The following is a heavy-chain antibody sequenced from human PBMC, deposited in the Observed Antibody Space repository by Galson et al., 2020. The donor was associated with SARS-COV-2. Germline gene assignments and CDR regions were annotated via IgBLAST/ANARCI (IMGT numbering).Heavy chain of an antibody. CDR3: ASQYVWGSYRDLVNAFDI. CDR1: GGSISSGGYS. Sequence: SETLSLTCAVSGGSISSGGYSWSWIRQPPGKGLEWIGYIYHSGSTYYNPSLKSRVTISVDRSKNQFSLKLSSVTAADTAVYYCASQYVWGSYRDLVNAFDIWGQGTMVTVSS. D-gene: IGHD3-16*02. V-gene: IGHV4-30-2*01. J-gene: IGHJ3*02. CDR2: IYHSGST.